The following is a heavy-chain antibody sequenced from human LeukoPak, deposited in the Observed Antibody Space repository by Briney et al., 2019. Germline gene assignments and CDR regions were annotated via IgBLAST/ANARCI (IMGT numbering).Heavy chain of an antibody. V-gene: IGHV4-59*01. D-gene: IGHD2-2*01. CDR2: IYYSGST. J-gene: IGHJ4*02. CDR3: AGCSSTSCYDGFDY. CDR1: GGSISSYY. Sequence: PSETLSLTCTVSGGSISSYYWSWIRQPPGKGLEWIGYIYYSGSTNYNPPLKSRVTISVDTSKNQFSLKLSSVTAADTAVYYCAGCSSTSCYDGFDYWGQGTLVTVSS.